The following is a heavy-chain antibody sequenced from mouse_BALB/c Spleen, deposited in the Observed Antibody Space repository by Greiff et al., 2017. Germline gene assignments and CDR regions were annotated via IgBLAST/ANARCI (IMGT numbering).Heavy chain of an antibody. CDR1: GFTFSDYY. J-gene: IGHJ4*01. CDR2: ISDGGSYT. D-gene: IGHD2-3*01. CDR3: ARGGLLRFYAMDY. Sequence: EVHLVESGGGLVKPGGSLKLSCAASGFTFSDYYMYWVRQTPEKRLEWVATISDGGSYTYYPDSVKGRFTISRDNAKNNLYLQMSSLKSEDTAMYYCARGGLLRFYAMDYWGQGTSVTVSS. V-gene: IGHV5-4*02.